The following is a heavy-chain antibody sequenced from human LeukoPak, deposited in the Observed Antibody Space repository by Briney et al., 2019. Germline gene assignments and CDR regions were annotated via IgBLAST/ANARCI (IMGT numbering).Heavy chain of an antibody. CDR2: IIPIFGTA. CDR3: ARGNIIQPFYYMDV. V-gene: IGHV1-69*05. D-gene: IGHD3-3*01. J-gene: IGHJ6*03. CDR1: GGTFSSYA. Sequence: SVKVSCKASGGTFSSYAISWVRQAPGQGLEWMGGIIPIFGTANYAQKVQGRVTMTTDTFTSTAYMELRSLRSDDTAVYYCARGNIIQPFYYMDVWGKGTTVTVSS.